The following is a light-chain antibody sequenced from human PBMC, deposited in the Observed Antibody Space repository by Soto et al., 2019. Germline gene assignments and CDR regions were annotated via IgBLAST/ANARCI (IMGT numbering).Light chain of an antibody. J-gene: IGKJ1*01. Sequence: EIVMTQSPATLSVSPGERANLSCRASQSVSSNLAWYQQKPGQAPRLLIYGASTRATGIPARFSGSGSVTQFTLTISSLQSEDFAVYYCQQYNNWPRWTFGQGTKVEI. CDR3: QQYNNWPRWT. CDR1: QSVSSN. CDR2: GAS. V-gene: IGKV3-15*01.